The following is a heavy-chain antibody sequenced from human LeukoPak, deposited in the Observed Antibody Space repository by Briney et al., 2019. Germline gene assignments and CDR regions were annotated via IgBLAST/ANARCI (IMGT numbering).Heavy chain of an antibody. J-gene: IGHJ4*02. Sequence: GRSLRLSCAATGFTFSNYAIHWVRQAPGKGLEWVSIIYYGGNTFYADSVKGRFAISRDNSKNTLYLQINSLRAEDTAVYYCAALSGVGVKIGFDHWGQGALVVVSS. CDR3: AALSGVGVKIGFDH. D-gene: IGHD1-26*01. CDR1: GFTFSNYA. V-gene: IGHV3-66*01. CDR2: IYYGGNT.